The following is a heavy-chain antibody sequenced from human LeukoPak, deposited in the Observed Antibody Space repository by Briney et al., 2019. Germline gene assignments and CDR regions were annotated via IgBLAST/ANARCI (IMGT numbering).Heavy chain of an antibody. Sequence: GGSLRLSCAASGFTFSSYEMNWVRQAPGKGLEWVSSISSSGSTIYYADSVKGRFTISRDNAKNSLYLQMNSLRAEDTAVYYCAGEGGQLYHGSGSYLPGYYYGMDVWGKGTTVTVSS. J-gene: IGHJ6*04. CDR3: AGEGGQLYHGSGSYLPGYYYGMDV. CDR2: ISSSGSTI. CDR1: GFTFSSYE. V-gene: IGHV3-48*03. D-gene: IGHD3-10*01.